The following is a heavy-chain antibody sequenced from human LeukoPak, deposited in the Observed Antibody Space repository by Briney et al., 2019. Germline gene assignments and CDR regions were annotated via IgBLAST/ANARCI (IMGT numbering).Heavy chain of an antibody. Sequence: SGPTLVNPTQTLTLTCTFSGFLFSTSGVGVGWIRQPPGEALEWLALIYWDGDTRYSPSLKNRLTITKDTSKNQVLLTVTNMDPVDTATYYCAHKNNWVFHHWGQGTLVTVSS. CDR2: IYWDGDT. CDR3: AHKNNWVFHH. V-gene: IGHV2-5*02. D-gene: IGHD1-1*01. CDR1: GFLFSTSGVG. J-gene: IGHJ4*02.